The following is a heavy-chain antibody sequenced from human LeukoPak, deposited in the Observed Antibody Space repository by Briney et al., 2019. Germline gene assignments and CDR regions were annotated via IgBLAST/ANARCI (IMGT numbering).Heavy chain of an antibody. V-gene: IGHV4-34*01. Sequence: KPSETLSLTCAVYGGSFSGYYWSWIRQPPGKGLEWIGEINHSGSTNYNPSLKSRVTISVDTSKKQFSLKLSSVTAADTAVYYCARGRAAAGSWYFDYWGQGTLVTVSS. CDR3: ARGRAAAGSWYFDY. J-gene: IGHJ4*02. D-gene: IGHD6-13*01. CDR2: INHSGST. CDR1: GGSFSGYY.